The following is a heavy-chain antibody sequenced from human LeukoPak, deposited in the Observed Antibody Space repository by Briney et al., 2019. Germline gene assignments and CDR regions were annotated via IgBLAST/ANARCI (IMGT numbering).Heavy chain of an antibody. Sequence: GESLKISCKGSGYTSAGYWFGWVRQMPGKGLEWMGIIYPGDSDTRYSPSFQGQVTFSAAKSISTAYLEWSSLKASDTAMYYCARQSGPYDYWGQGTLVTVSS. CDR1: GYTSAGYW. V-gene: IGHV5-51*01. J-gene: IGHJ4*02. CDR2: IYPGDSDT. CDR3: ARQSGPYDY.